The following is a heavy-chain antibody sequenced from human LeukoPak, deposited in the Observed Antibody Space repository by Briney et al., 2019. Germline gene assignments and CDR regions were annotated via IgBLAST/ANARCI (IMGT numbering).Heavy chain of an antibody. Sequence: ASVKVSCKASGYTFTSYGTSWVRQAPGQGLEWMGWVSAYNGNTNYAQKLQGRVTMTTDTSTSTAYMELRSLRSDDTAVYYCARTTVTTGGGWFDPWGQGTLVTVSS. D-gene: IGHD4-17*01. CDR1: GYTFTSYG. CDR3: ARTTVTTGGGWFDP. CDR2: VSAYNGNT. J-gene: IGHJ5*02. V-gene: IGHV1-18*01.